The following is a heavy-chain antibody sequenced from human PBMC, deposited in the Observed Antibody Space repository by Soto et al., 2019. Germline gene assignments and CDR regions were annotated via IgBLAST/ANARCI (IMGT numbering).Heavy chain of an antibody. CDR2: ISSSGSTI. CDR3: ARDSGYGDFFDY. Sequence: GGSLRLSCAASGFTFSSYEMNWVRQAPGKGLEWVSYISSSGSTIYYADSVKGRFTISRDNAKNSLYLQMNSLRAEDTAVYYCARDSGYGDFFDYWGQGTLVTVSS. V-gene: IGHV3-48*03. D-gene: IGHD4-17*01. J-gene: IGHJ4*02. CDR1: GFTFSSYE.